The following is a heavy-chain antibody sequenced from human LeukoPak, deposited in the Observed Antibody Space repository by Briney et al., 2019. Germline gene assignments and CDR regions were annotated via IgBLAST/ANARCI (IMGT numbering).Heavy chain of an antibody. Sequence: GRSLRLSCAASGFTFSSYGMHWVRQAPGKGLEWVAVISYDGSNKYYADSVKGRFTISRDNSKNTLYLQMNSLRAEDTAVYYCGRAPAGPPYYYMDVWGKGTTVAVSS. CDR2: ISYDGSNK. J-gene: IGHJ6*03. CDR1: GFTFSSYG. V-gene: IGHV3-30*03. CDR3: GRAPAGPPYYYMDV.